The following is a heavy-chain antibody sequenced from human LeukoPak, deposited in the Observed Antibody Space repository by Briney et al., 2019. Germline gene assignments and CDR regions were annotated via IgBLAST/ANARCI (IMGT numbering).Heavy chain of an antibody. D-gene: IGHD2-15*01. V-gene: IGHV1-8*01. J-gene: IGHJ3*02. CDR3: AREGGVVVAAVGNDAFDI. CDR1: GYTRTSYD. CDR2: MNPNSGRT. Sequence: GASVKVSCKASGYTRTSYDINWVRQATGQGLEWMGWMNPNSGRTGYAQNFQGRITITRNTSISTAYMELSSLRSEDTAVYYCAREGGVVVAAVGNDAFDIWGQGTMVTVSS.